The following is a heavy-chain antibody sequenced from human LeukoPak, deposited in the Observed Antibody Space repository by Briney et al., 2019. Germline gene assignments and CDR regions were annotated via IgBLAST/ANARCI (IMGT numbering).Heavy chain of an antibody. Sequence: GGSLRLSCAASGFPFSDYVMHWVRQAPGKGLEWVSVIRYDGNNKYYADSVKGRFTISRDNSKNTLYLQMNSLESEDTAVYYCAKDRWGAVASFDYWGQGTLVTVSS. V-gene: IGHV3-30*02. J-gene: IGHJ4*02. CDR3: AKDRWGAVASFDY. CDR1: GFPFSDYV. D-gene: IGHD6-19*01. CDR2: IRYDGNNK.